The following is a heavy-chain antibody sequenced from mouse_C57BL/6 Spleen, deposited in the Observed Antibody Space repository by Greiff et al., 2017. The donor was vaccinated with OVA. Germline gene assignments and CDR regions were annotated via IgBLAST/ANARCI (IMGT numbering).Heavy chain of an antibody. Sequence: VQLKESGGGLVKPGGSLKLSCAASGFTFSDYGMHWVRQAPEKGLEWVAYISSGSSTIYYADTVKGRFTISRDNAKNTLFLQMTSLRSEDTAMFYCARSYGSSPHWYFDVWGTGTTVTVSS. D-gene: IGHD1-1*01. CDR1: GFTFSDYG. V-gene: IGHV5-17*01. CDR3: ARSYGSSPHWYFDV. CDR2: ISSGSSTI. J-gene: IGHJ1*03.